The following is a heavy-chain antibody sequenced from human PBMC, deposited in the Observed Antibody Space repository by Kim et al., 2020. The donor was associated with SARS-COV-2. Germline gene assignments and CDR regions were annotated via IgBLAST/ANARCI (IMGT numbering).Heavy chain of an antibody. CDR2: ARNKGNSYTT. Sequence: GGSLRLSCAASGFTFSDHYMDWVRQAPGKGLEWVARARNKGNSYTTHYAASVKGRFTISRDDSKNSLYLQMDSLKTEDTAVYYCAALSVAGYWGQGTLVTVSS. V-gene: IGHV3-72*01. J-gene: IGHJ4*02. CDR1: GFTFSDHY. CDR3: AALSVAGY. D-gene: IGHD1-26*01.